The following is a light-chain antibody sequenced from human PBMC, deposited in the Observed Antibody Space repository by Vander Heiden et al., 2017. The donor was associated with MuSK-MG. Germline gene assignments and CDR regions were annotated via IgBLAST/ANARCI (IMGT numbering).Light chain of an antibody. CDR2: AAS. J-gene: IGKJ4*01. CDR1: QSINNY. CDR3: QQSYITRLT. V-gene: IGKV1-39*01. Sequence: DIDVTESRSSLSASVGERVTITCRASQSINNYLNWYQHKPGKAPKLLIFAASSLQSGVPSRFSGSGSGTEFTLPISSLQPEDFATYYCQQSYITRLTFGGGTKVEIK.